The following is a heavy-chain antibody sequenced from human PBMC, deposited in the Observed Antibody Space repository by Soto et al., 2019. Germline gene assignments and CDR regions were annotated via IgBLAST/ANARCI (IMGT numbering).Heavy chain of an antibody. CDR2: INHSGST. Sequence: SETLSLTCAVYGESFSGYYWSWIRQPPGKGLEWIGEINHSGSTNYNPSLKSRVTISVDTSKNQFALKLSSVTAADTAVYYCTKVGYDFWGGYYTGLDYWGQGTLVTVSS. V-gene: IGHV4-34*01. CDR1: GESFSGYY. J-gene: IGHJ4*02. D-gene: IGHD3-3*01. CDR3: TKVGYDFWGGYYTGLDY.